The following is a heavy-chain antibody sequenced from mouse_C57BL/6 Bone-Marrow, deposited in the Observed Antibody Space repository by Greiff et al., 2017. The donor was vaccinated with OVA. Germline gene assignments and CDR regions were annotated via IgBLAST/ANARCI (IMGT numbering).Heavy chain of an antibody. CDR3: ARWDYGSSLSWFAY. J-gene: IGHJ3*01. CDR1: GFTFTDYY. Sequence: EVQLVESGGGLVQPGGSLSLSCAASGFTFTDYYMSWVRQPPGKALEWLGFIRNKANGYTTEYSASVKGRFTISRDNSQSILYLQMNALRAEDSATYYCARWDYGSSLSWFAYWGQGTLVTVSA. V-gene: IGHV7-3*01. D-gene: IGHD1-1*01. CDR2: IRNKANGYTT.